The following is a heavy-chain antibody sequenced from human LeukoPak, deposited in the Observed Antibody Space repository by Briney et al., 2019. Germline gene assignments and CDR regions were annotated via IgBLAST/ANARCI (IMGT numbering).Heavy chain of an antibody. D-gene: IGHD3-10*01. V-gene: IGHV1-69*13. CDR2: IIPIFGTA. CDR3: AGLPMGYYYGSGSYYRAYGMDV. Sequence: GASVKVSCTASGGTFSSYAISWVRQAPGQGLEWMGGIIPIFGTANYAQKFQGRVTITADESTSTAYMELSSLRSEDTAVYYCAGLPMGYYYGSGSYYRAYGMDVWGQGTTVTVSS. J-gene: IGHJ6*02. CDR1: GGTFSSYA.